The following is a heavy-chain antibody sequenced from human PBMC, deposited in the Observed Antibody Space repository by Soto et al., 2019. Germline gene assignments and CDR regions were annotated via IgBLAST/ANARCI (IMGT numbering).Heavy chain of an antibody. Sequence: GGSLRLSCIASGFTFRNYAMAWVRQAPGEDLEWVSAIGTSGTPTLYADSVKSRFSISGDDSRNTVSLQMNSLGVEDTATYYCTRILWSSRRDALDIWGQGTTVTVPS. CDR2: IGTSGTPT. CDR1: GFTFRNYA. D-gene: IGHD2-21*01. J-gene: IGHJ6*02. CDR3: TRILWSSRRDALDI. V-gene: IGHV3-23*01.